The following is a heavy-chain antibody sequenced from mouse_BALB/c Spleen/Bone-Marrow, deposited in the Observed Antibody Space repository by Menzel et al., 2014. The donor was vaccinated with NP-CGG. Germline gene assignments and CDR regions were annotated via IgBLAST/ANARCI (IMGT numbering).Heavy chain of an antibody. D-gene: IGHD1-1*01. CDR1: GYTFTNYW. V-gene: IGHV1-69*02. CDR2: IEPSDSYT. CDR3: ARGRITVVSDY. Sequence: QVQLQQSGAEVVKPGASVKVSCKASGYTFTNYWMQWVKQRPGQGLEWIGEIEPSDSYTNYNQDFKGKATLTVDKSSSTAYMQLSSLTSEDSAVYYWARGRITVVSDYWGQGTSLTVSS. J-gene: IGHJ2*02.